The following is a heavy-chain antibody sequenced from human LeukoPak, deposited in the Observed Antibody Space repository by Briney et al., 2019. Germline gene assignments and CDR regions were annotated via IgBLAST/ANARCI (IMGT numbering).Heavy chain of an antibody. Sequence: KASETLSLTCTVSGGSISSYYWSWIRQPPGKGLEWIGYIYYSGSTNYNPSLKSRVTISVDTSKNQFSLKLSSVTAADTAVYYCARPRQQLVRGWFDPWGQGTLVTVSS. CDR2: IYYSGST. V-gene: IGHV4-59*01. CDR3: ARPRQQLVRGWFDP. CDR1: GGSISSYY. J-gene: IGHJ5*02. D-gene: IGHD6-13*01.